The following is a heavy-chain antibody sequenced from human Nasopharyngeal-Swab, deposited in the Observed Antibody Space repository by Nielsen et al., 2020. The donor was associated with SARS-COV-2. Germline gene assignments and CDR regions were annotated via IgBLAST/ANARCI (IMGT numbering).Heavy chain of an antibody. CDR1: GFTFTSSA. D-gene: IGHD1/OR15-1a*01. Sequence: SVKVSCKASGFTFTSSAVQWVRQARGQRLEWIGWIFVGSGYTNYAQKFQERVTITRDMSTSTAYMEVSSLRSEDTAVYFCAADLQTTMAHWYFDLWGRGTLVTVSS. CDR3: AADLQTTMAHWYFDL. J-gene: IGHJ2*01. CDR2: IFVGSGYT. V-gene: IGHV1-58*01.